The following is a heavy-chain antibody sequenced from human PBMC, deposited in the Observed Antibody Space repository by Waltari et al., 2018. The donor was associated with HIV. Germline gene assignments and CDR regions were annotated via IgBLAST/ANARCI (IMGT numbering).Heavy chain of an antibody. J-gene: IGHJ4*02. CDR2: ISYGGRNH. V-gene: IGHV3-30*01. CDR1: GFTFSPDV. CDR3: ARDGHFDDSRPLDY. Sequence: QVQLVAAGGGVGQPGRSLRLSWAASGFTFSPDVMQWVLQAPGQGREGLAIISYGGRNHYYADSVSGRFTISRDDSKNTVYLQMNILRGEDTAVYYCARDGHFDDSRPLDYWGQGTLVTVSS. D-gene: IGHD3-22*01.